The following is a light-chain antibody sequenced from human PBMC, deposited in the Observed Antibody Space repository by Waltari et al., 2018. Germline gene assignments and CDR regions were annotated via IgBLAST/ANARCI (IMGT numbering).Light chain of an antibody. J-gene: IGKJ2*01. Sequence: AIRMTQSPSSFSASTGDRVTITCRASQGISSYLAWYQQKPGKAPKLLIYAASTLQSGVPSRFSGSGSGTDFTLTLSCLQSEDFATYYRQQYYSYPYTFGQGTKLEIK. V-gene: IGKV1-8*01. CDR1: QGISSY. CDR2: AAS. CDR3: QQYYSYPYT.